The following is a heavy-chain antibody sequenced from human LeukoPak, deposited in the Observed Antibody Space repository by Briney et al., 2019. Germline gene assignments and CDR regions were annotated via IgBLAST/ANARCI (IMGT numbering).Heavy chain of an antibody. CDR1: GFTFSSYS. V-gene: IGHV3-21*04. CDR3: AKDLLVISAPGFDY. CDR2: ISSSSSYI. J-gene: IGHJ4*02. Sequence: GGSLRLSCAASGFTFSSYSMNWVRQAPGKGLEWVSSISSSSSYIYYADSVKGRFTISRDNAKNSLYLQMNSLRTEDTALYYCAKDLLVISAPGFDYWGQGTLVTVSS. D-gene: IGHD3-22*01.